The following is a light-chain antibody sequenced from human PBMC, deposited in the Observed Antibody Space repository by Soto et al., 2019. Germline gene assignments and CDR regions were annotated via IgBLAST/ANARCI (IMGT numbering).Light chain of an antibody. V-gene: IGLV2-14*01. CDR1: NTDVGGYNY. J-gene: IGLJ6*01. CDR2: EVR. Sequence: QSVLTQPASVSGSPGQSITVSCTGTNTDVGGYNYVSWYQHRPGKAPRLMIYEVRNRLSGVSNRFSGSKSGNTASLTISGLQSEDEADYYCTSYTPTGALVFGSGTQLTVL. CDR3: TSYTPTGALV.